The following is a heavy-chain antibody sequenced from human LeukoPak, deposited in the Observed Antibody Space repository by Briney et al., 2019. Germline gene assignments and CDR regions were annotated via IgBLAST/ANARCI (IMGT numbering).Heavy chain of an antibody. CDR3: AKGPDVLRYFDWLSTLYYFDY. CDR1: GFTFSSYA. J-gene: IGHJ4*02. V-gene: IGHV3-23*01. CDR2: ISGSGGST. D-gene: IGHD3-9*01. Sequence: PGGSLRLSCAASGFTFSSYAMSWVRQAPGKGLEWVSAISGSGGSTYYADSVKGRFTISRDNSKNTLYLQMNSLRAEDTAVYYCAKGPDVLRYFDWLSTLYYFDYWGQGTLVTASS.